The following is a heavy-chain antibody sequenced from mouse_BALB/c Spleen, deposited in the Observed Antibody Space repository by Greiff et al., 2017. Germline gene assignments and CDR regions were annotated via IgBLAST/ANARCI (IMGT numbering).Heavy chain of an antibody. J-gene: IGHJ1*01. CDR1: GFTFSSYG. CDR3: ARGGSTMITVFEV. CDR2: ISSGGSYT. D-gene: IGHD2-4*01. Sequence: EVMLVESGGDLVKPGGSLKLSCAASGFTFSSYGMSWVRQTPDKRLEWVATISSGGSYTYYPDSVKGRFTISRDNAKNTLYLQMSSLKSEDTAMYYCARGGSTMITVFEVWGAGTTVTVSS. V-gene: IGHV5-6*02.